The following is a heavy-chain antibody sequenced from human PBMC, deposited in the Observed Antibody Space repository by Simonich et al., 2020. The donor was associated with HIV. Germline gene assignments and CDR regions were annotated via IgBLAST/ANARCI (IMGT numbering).Heavy chain of an antibody. D-gene: IGHD1-26*01. J-gene: IGHJ4*02. CDR2: IGTADDT. CDR3: ARAGVGFDY. Sequence: EVQLVESGGGLVQPGGSLRLSCAASGFTFSSYDMHWVRQATGKGLEWVPAIGTADDTYYPGSVKGRFTISRENAKNSLYLQMNSLRAGDTAVYYCARAGVGFDYWGQGTLVTVSS. CDR1: GFTFSSYD. V-gene: IGHV3-13*01.